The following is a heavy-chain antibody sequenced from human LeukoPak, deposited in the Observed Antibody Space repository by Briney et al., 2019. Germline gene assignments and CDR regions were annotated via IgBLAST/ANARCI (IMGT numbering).Heavy chain of an antibody. V-gene: IGHV1-46*01. D-gene: IGHD1-26*01. CDR3: ARVPQGLYRGSHYWYFDL. J-gene: IGHJ2*01. CDR2: INPSGGST. CDR1: GYTFTSYY. Sequence: ASVKVSCKASGYTFTSYYMHWVRQAPGQGLEWMGIINPSGGSTSYAQKFQGRVTMTRDTSTSTVYMELSSLRSEDTAVYYCARVPQGLYRGSHYWYFDLWGRGTLVTVSS.